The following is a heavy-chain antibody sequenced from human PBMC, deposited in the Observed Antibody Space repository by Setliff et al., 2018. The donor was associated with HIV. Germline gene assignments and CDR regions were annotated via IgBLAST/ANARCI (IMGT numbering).Heavy chain of an antibody. D-gene: IGHD5-12*01. J-gene: IGHJ4*02. CDR1: GGSLSGYY. CDR2: ISPTGNT. CDR3: AKSSPSIGYISDH. Sequence: SETLSLTCAVYGGSLSGYYWSWIRQSPGKGLEWIGYISPTGNTNYNPSLKSRVTISTDTSKNQFSLNVRSVTAADTAVYFCAKSSPSIGYISDHWGQGTLVTVSS. V-gene: IGHV4-34*11.